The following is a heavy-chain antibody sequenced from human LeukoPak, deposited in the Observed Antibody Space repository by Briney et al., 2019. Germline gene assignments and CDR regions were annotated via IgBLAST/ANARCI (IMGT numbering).Heavy chain of an antibody. J-gene: IGHJ4*02. CDR1: GFTFSSYS. Sequence: GGALRLSCAASGFTFSSYSMNWVRQAPGKGLEWVSSISSSSSYIYYADSVKGRFTISRDNAKNSLYLQMNSLRAEDTAVYYCAREEDDFWSGYYTAVSYWGQGTLVTVSS. CDR2: ISSSSSYI. V-gene: IGHV3-21*01. CDR3: AREEDDFWSGYYTAVSY. D-gene: IGHD3-3*01.